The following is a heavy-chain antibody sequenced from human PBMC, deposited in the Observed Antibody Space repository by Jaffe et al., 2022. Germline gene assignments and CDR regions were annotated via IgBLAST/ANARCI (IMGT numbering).Heavy chain of an antibody. CDR3: ARWKASDVEMATIPIIDAFDI. J-gene: IGHJ3*02. D-gene: IGHD5-12*01. V-gene: IGHV4-61*02. Sequence: QVQLQESGPGLVKPSQTLSLTCTVSGGSISSGSYYWSWIRQPAGKGLEWIGRIYTSGSTNYNPSLKSRVTISVDTSKNQFSLKLSSVTAADTAVYYCARWKASDVEMATIPIIDAFDIWGQGTMVTVSS. CDR1: GGSISSGSYY. CDR2: IYTSGST.